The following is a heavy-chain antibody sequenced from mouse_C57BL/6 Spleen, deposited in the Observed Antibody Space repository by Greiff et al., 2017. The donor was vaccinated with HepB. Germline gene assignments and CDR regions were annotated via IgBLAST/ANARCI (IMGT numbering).Heavy chain of an antibody. J-gene: IGHJ3*01. CDR3: ARGTELPAWFAY. D-gene: IGHD2-1*01. CDR2: INPYNGDT. CDR1: GYSFTGYF. V-gene: IGHV1-20*01. Sequence: EVQLQQSGPELVKPGDSVKISCKASGYSFTGYFMNWVMQSHGKSLEWIGRINPYNGDTFYNQKFKGKATLTVGKSSSTAHMELRSLTSEDSAVYYCARGTELPAWFAYWGQGTLVTVSA.